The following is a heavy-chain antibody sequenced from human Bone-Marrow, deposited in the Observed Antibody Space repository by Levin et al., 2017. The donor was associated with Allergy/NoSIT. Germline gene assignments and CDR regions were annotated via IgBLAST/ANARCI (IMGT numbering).Heavy chain of an antibody. Sequence: LSLTCAASGFTFTSYGMHWVRQAPGKSLEWVAVIWYSGSRQYYGESVKGRFTISRDSSKNTLFLQMNNLTVEDTAVYFCARDIGYEATFYGLDVWGQGTTVTVSS. V-gene: IGHV3-33*01. CDR1: GFTFTSYG. CDR3: ARDIGYEATFYGLDV. J-gene: IGHJ6*02. D-gene: IGHD5-12*01. CDR2: IWYSGSRQ.